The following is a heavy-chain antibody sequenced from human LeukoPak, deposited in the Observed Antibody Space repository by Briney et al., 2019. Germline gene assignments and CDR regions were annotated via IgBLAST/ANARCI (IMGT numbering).Heavy chain of an antibody. CDR1: GYTFTSYG. CDR3: ARDSGSGSNDY. D-gene: IGHD1-26*01. J-gene: IGHJ4*02. V-gene: IGHV1-18*01. Sequence: ASVKVSCKASGYTFTSYGISWVRQAPGQRLEWMGWISAGNGNTKYSQNFQGRVTFISNTSATTAFMELSSLRSEDAAVYYCARDSGSGSNDYWGQGTLVTVSS. CDR2: ISAGNGNT.